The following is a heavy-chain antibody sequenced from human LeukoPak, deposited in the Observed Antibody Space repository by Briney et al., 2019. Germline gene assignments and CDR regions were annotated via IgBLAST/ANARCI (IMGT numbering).Heavy chain of an antibody. J-gene: IGHJ6*03. CDR3: HGYCSSTSCYGSGDYYYYYMDV. Sequence: SETLSLTCTVSGGSISSYYWSWIRQPPGKGLEWIGYIYYSGSTNYNPSLKSRVTISVDTSKNQFSLKLSSVTAADTAVYYCHGYCSSTSCYGSGDYYYYYMDVWGKGTTVTISS. V-gene: IGHV4-59*01. CDR1: GGSISSYY. D-gene: IGHD2-2*01. CDR2: IYYSGST.